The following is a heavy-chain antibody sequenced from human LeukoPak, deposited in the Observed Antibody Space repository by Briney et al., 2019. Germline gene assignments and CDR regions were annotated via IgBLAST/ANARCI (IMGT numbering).Heavy chain of an antibody. J-gene: IGHJ4*02. CDR3: ARGRRVLRFLEWLSAIFDY. Sequence: PSETLSLTCAVYGGSFSGYYWSWIRQPPGKGLEWIGEINHSGSTNYNPSLKSRVTMSVDTSKNQFSLKLSSVTAADTAVYYCARGRRVLRFLEWLSAIFDYWGQGTLVTVSS. CDR1: GGSFSGYY. V-gene: IGHV4-34*01. D-gene: IGHD3-3*01. CDR2: INHSGST.